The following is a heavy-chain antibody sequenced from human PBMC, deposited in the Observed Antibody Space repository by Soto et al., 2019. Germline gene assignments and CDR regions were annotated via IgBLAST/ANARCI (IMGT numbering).Heavy chain of an antibody. Sequence: GSLRLSCAAAGFTLGSYGMHWVRQAPGKGLEWVAVIWYDGSNKYYADSVKGRFTISRDNSKNTLYLQMNSLRAEDTAVYYCIRDYGEAGSTNAFDIWGQGKMVTVSS. V-gene: IGHV3-33*01. CDR1: GFTLGSYG. CDR2: IWYDGSNK. CDR3: IRDYGEAGSTNAFDI. J-gene: IGHJ3*02. D-gene: IGHD3-10*01.